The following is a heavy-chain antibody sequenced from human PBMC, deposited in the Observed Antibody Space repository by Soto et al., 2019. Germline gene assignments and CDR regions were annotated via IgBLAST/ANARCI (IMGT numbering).Heavy chain of an antibody. J-gene: IGHJ3*02. D-gene: IGHD3-22*01. CDR2: IYHSGST. Sequence: AVSGYSISSGYYWGWIRQPPGKGLEWIGSIYHSGSTYYNPSLKSRVTISVDTSKNQFSLKLSSVTAADTAVYYCARDKSYDSSGYYYVAFDIWGQGTMVTVS. V-gene: IGHV4-38-2*01. CDR3: ARDKSYDSSGYYYVAFDI. CDR1: GYSISSGYY.